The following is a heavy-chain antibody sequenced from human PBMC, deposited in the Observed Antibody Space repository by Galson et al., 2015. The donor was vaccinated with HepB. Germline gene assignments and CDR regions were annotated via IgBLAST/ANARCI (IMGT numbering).Heavy chain of an antibody. D-gene: IGHD3-3*01. V-gene: IGHV3-66*01. J-gene: IGHJ4*02. CDR3: ARLKVGAFRSGSQSFDC. Sequence: SLRLSCAASEFTVNSNYMAWVRQAPGMGLEWVAVIFNGGTTHYADSVKGRFALSRDISKNTLYLQMNSLRAEDTAVYYCARLKVGAFRSGSQSFDCWGQGTVVTVSS. CDR2: IFNGGTT. CDR1: EFTVNSNY.